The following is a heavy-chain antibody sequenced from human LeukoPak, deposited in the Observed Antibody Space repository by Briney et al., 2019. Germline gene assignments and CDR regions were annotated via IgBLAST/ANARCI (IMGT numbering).Heavy chain of an antibody. Sequence: KPSETLSLTCTVSGGSISSYYWSWIRQPPGKGLEWIGYIYYSGSTNYNPSLKRRVTISVDTSKNQFSLKLSSVTAADTAVYYCARESPVEMATIYYFDYWGQGTLVTVSS. CDR3: ARESPVEMATIYYFDY. CDR1: GGSISSYY. CDR2: IYYSGST. D-gene: IGHD5-24*01. J-gene: IGHJ4*02. V-gene: IGHV4-59*01.